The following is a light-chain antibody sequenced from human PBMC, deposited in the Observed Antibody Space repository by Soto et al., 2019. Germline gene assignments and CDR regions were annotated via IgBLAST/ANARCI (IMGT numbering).Light chain of an antibody. V-gene: IGKV3-20*01. CDR3: QQYGSSPRT. J-gene: IGKJ1*01. CDR2: GAS. CDR1: QSVSSSY. Sequence: EIVLTQSPGTLSLSPGERATLSCRASQSVSSSYLAWYQQKPGQAPRLLIYGASSRASGISDRFSGSGSGTDFPLTISRLEPEDFAVYYCQQYGSSPRTLGQGTKVDTK.